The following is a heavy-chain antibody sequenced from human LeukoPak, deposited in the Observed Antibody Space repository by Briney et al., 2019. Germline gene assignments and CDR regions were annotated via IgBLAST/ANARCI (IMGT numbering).Heavy chain of an antibody. CDR2: TYTSGST. CDR3: ARGAVGAQYFDY. D-gene: IGHD1-26*01. V-gene: IGHV4-4*07. Sequence: SETLSLTCTVSGGSISSYYWNWIRQPAGKGLEWIGRTYTSGSTNYNPSLKSRVTMSVDTSKDQFSLKLSSVTAADTAFYFCARGAVGAQYFDYWGQGTLVTVSS. CDR1: GGSISSYY. J-gene: IGHJ4*02.